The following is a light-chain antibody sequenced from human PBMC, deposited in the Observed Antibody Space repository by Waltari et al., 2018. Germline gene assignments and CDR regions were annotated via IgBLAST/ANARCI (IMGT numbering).Light chain of an antibody. CDR1: QSVSRA. J-gene: IGKJ1*01. V-gene: IGKV3-20*01. CDR3: QMYVRLPVT. Sequence: IVLTQSPGTLSLSPGERATLSCRASQSVSRALAWYQQKPGQAPRLLIYDASSRATGISDKFSGSGSGTDFSLTISRVEPEDFAVYFCQMYVRLPVTFGQGTKVEVK. CDR2: DAS.